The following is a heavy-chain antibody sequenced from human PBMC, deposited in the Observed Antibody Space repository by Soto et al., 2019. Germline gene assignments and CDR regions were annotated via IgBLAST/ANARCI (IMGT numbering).Heavy chain of an antibody. V-gene: IGHV3-21*01. J-gene: IGHJ6*02. CDR3: AREYTAWPLAYGLDV. Sequence: GGSLRLSCAASGFTFSSYSMHWVRQAPGKGLEWVSSIGTRSDIYYADSVKGRFTISRDNAKNSLSLQMNSMRAEDTAVYYCAREYTAWPLAYGLDVWGQGTTVTVSS. CDR1: GFTFSSYS. CDR2: IGTRSDI. D-gene: IGHD2-2*02.